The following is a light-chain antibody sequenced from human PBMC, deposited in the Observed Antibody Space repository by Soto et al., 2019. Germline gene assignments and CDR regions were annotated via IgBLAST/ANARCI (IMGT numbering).Light chain of an antibody. J-gene: IGKJ4*01. V-gene: IGKV1-39*01. Sequence: DIQMTQSPSSLSASVGDRVTIPCRASQSIDTYLNWYQQKPGKAPKLLIYAASSLQSGVPSMFSGSGSGTDFTLTISNLQPEDFATYFCQQSYSTPLTFGGGTKVDIK. CDR3: QQSYSTPLT. CDR1: QSIDTY. CDR2: AAS.